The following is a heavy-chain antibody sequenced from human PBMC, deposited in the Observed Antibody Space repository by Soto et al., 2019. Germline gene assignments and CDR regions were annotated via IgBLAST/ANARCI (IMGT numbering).Heavy chain of an antibody. J-gene: IGHJ4*02. CDR3: VRARSTDSRPDY. CDR1: GFTFSLYS. CDR2: ITSSSSYI. V-gene: IGHV3-21*01. Sequence: GGSLRLSCAASGFTFSLYSMIWVRQAPGKGLEWVASITSSSSYIYYEDSLKGRFTISRDNAKNSLFLQLDSLRAEDTAVYFCVRARSTDSRPDYWGQGTLVTVSS. D-gene: IGHD3-22*01.